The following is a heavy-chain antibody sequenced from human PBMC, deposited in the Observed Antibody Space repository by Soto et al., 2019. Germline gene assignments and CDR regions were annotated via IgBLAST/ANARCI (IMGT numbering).Heavy chain of an antibody. D-gene: IGHD4-17*01. Sequence: QVQLVQSGAEVKKPGSSVKVSCKASGGTFSSYTISWVRQAPGQGLEWMGRIIPILGIANYAQKFQGRVTIIADKTTSTAYMELSSLSSEHTAVYYCARGWGLRDSYYYYYMDVWVKGTTVTVSS. V-gene: IGHV1-69*02. J-gene: IGHJ6*03. CDR1: GGTFSSYT. CDR3: ARGWGLRDSYYYYYMDV. CDR2: IIPILGIA.